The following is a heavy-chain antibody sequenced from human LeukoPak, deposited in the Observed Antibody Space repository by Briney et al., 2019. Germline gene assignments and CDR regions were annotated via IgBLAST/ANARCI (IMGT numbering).Heavy chain of an antibody. CDR2: IGGSYNST. V-gene: IGHV3-23*01. J-gene: IGHJ6*03. CDR3: ARAFDTSWDYYYMDV. Sequence: PGGSLRLSCAASGFTFNIFAMTWVRRAPGKGLEWVSGIGGSYNSTYYADSVKGRFTISKDNSKNTLYLQMNSLRAEDTAVYYCARAFDTSWDYYYMDVWGKGTTVTVSS. D-gene: IGHD2-2*01. CDR1: GFTFNIFA.